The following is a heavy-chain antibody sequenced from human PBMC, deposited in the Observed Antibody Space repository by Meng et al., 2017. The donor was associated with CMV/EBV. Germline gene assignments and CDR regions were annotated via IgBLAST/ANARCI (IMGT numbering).Heavy chain of an antibody. D-gene: IGHD6-13*01. CDR2: IYWDDDK. J-gene: IGHJ5*02. CDR1: GFSLSTSGVG. V-gene: IGHV2-5*02. CDR3: AHRGRIAAAGTDWFDP. Sequence: QHTLKESGPTLVKPTQTLTLTCTFSGFSLSTSGVGVGWIRQPPGKALEWLALIYWDDDKRYSPSLKSRLTITKDTSKNQVVLTMTNMDPVDTATYYCAHRGRIAAAGTDWFDPWGQGTLVTVSS.